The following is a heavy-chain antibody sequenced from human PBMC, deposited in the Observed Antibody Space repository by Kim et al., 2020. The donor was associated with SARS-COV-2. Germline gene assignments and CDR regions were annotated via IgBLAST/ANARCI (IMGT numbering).Heavy chain of an antibody. D-gene: IGHD3-3*01. V-gene: IGHV1-46*01. CDR3: ARAPDFWSGYYTSFFEF. CDR2: INPDGGST. J-gene: IGHJ4*02. CDR1: GYTFTDYY. Sequence: ASVKVSCKASGYTFTDYYIHWVRQTPGQGLEWMGVINPDGGSTDFAQQFQGRVTMTRDTSTSTVYMAVSSLRSEDTAVYYCARAPDFWSGYYTSFFEFWGQGTLVTVSS.